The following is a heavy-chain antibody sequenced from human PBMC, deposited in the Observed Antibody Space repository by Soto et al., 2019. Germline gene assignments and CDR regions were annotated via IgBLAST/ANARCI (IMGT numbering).Heavy chain of an antibody. V-gene: IGHV3-30-3*01. Sequence: GGSLRLSCAASGFTFSSYAMHWVRQAPGKGLEWVAVISYDGSNKYYADSVKGRFTISRDNSKNTLYLQMNSLRAEDTAVYYCARDSHSGYDYTALSYFDYWGQGTLVTVSS. J-gene: IGHJ4*02. CDR3: ARDSHSGYDYTALSYFDY. CDR1: GFTFSSYA. D-gene: IGHD5-12*01. CDR2: ISYDGSNK.